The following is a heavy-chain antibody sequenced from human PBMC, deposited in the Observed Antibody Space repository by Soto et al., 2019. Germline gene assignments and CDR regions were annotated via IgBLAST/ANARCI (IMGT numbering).Heavy chain of an antibody. Sequence: PGGSLRLSCAASGFNLRNSRMSWVRQAPGKGLEWVANIKEDGSDTYYVDSVKGRFTISRDNSKNTLYLQMNSLRAEDTAVYYCAKDKWVSSGWLALRVDYWGQGTLVTVSS. CDR3: AKDKWVSSGWLALRVDY. D-gene: IGHD6-19*01. CDR2: IKEDGSDT. J-gene: IGHJ4*02. CDR1: GFNLRNSR. V-gene: IGHV3-7*05.